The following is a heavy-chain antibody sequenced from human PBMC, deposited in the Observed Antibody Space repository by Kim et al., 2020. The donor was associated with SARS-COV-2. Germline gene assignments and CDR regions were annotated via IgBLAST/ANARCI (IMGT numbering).Heavy chain of an antibody. Sequence: DTQYAPSLQGQVTISADKSISTAYLQWSSLKASDTAMYYCARPLGNTFDIWGQGTMVTVSS. J-gene: IGHJ3*02. CDR3: ARPLGNTFDI. V-gene: IGHV5-51*01. D-gene: IGHD3-16*01. CDR2: DT.